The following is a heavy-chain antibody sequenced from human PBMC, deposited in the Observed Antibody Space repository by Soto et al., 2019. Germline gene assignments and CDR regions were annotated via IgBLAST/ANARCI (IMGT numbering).Heavy chain of an antibody. J-gene: IGHJ6*02. CDR3: ARDDATYCGGDCYRYFYYGMDV. D-gene: IGHD2-21*02. V-gene: IGHV1-69*13. CDR2: IIPMFPTA. CDR1: GGTFSNHA. Sequence: SVKVSCKASGGTFSNHAISWVRQAPGQGLEWVGGIIPMFPTADYAQRFQGRVTITADDSTTTVYMESSGLRSEDTAMYYCARDDATYCGGDCYRYFYYGMDVWGQGTTVPVS.